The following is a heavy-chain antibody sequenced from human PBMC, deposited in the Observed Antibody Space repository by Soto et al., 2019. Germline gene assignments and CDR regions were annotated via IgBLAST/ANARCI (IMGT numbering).Heavy chain of an antibody. CDR3: ARGHRGLYNHDY. J-gene: IGHJ4*02. CDR2: IXMDGSXT. V-gene: IGHV3-74*01. D-gene: IGHD1-1*01. CDR1: GFTFGGDW. Sequence: GXSRRLSCAASGFTFGGDWMHWVRQGAGKGLVWVSPIXMDGSXTHYADYVKGXXTISRDNXXNTLYLQMHSLRLDDTALYYCARGHRGLYNHDYWGQGALVTASS.